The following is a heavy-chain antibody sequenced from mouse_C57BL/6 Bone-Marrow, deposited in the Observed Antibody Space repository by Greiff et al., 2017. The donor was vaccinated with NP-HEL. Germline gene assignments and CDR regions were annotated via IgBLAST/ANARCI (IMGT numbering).Heavy chain of an antibody. CDR2: IYPRSGNT. J-gene: IGHJ2*01. Sequence: LMESGAALARPGASVKLSCKASGYTFTSYGISWVKQRTGQGLEWIGEIYPRSGNTYYNEKFKGKATLTADKSSSTAYMELRSLTSEDSAVYFCARASSGWRRDYWGQGTTLTVSS. D-gene: IGHD3-2*02. CDR3: ARASSGWRRDY. V-gene: IGHV1-81*01. CDR1: GYTFTSYG.